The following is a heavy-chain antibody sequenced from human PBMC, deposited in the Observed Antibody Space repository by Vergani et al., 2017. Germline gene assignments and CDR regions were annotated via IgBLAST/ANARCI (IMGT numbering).Heavy chain of an antibody. CDR1: GFTFSDYY. J-gene: IGHJ3*02. CDR2: ISSSGSTI. Sequence: VQLLESGGGLVQPGGSLRLSCAASGFTFSDYYMSWIRQAPGKGLEWVSYISSSGSTIYYADSVKGRFTISRDNAKNSLYLQMNSLRAEDTAVYYCARDTGSRLVVVAATHRVDDAFDIWGQGTMVTVSS. D-gene: IGHD2-15*01. V-gene: IGHV3-11*01. CDR3: ARDTGSRLVVVAATHRVDDAFDI.